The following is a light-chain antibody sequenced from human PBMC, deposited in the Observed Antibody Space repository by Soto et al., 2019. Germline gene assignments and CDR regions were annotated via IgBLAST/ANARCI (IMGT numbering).Light chain of an antibody. CDR1: QSVSSTF. CDR2: GSS. V-gene: IGKV3-20*01. Sequence: EIVLTQSPGTLSLSPGERATLSCRASQSVSSTFLAWYQQKPGQAPRLLIYGSSSRATGIPDRFSGSGSGTDFALTISSLQPDDFATYYCQQYKSYPITFGQGTRLEIK. J-gene: IGKJ5*01. CDR3: QQYKSYPIT.